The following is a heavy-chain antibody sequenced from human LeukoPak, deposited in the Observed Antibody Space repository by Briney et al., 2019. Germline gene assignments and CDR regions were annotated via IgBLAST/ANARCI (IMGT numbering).Heavy chain of an antibody. CDR3: ARGRGSGHDAFDI. D-gene: IGHD3-3*01. CDR2: ISSSSSYI. CDR1: GFTFSSYS. Sequence: GGSLRLSCAASGFTFSSYSMNWVRQAPGKGLEWVSSISSSSSYIYYADSVKGGFTISRDNAKNSLYLQMNSLRAEDTAVYYCARGRGSGHDAFDIWGQGTMVTVSS. J-gene: IGHJ3*02. V-gene: IGHV3-21*01.